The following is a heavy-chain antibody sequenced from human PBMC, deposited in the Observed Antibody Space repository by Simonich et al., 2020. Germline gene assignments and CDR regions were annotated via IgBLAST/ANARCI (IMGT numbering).Heavy chain of an antibody. Sequence: EVQLVESGGGLVKPGGSLRLSCAASGFTFSSYSMNWVRQAQGKGLEWVSSISISSSYIKYADSVKGRFTISRDNAKNALYRQMNSLRAEDTAVYYCARWIAVAGTGAYGMDVWGQGTTVTVSS. D-gene: IGHD6-19*01. CDR2: ISISSSYI. CDR3: ARWIAVAGTGAYGMDV. J-gene: IGHJ6*02. CDR1: GFTFSSYS. V-gene: IGHV3-21*01.